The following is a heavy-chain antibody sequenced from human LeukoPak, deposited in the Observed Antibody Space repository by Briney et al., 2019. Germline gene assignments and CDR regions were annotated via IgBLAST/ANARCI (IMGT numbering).Heavy chain of an antibody. Sequence: GGSLRLSCAASGFTFSGYWMHWVRQAPGKGLEWVSRINIDGATTNYADSVKGRFTISRDNAKNTLHLQMNGLRADDTAVYYCVRGAVGTGVWFDPWGQGTLVTVSS. CDR3: VRGAVGTGVWFDP. V-gene: IGHV3-74*01. CDR1: GFTFSGYW. D-gene: IGHD1-26*01. CDR2: INIDGATT. J-gene: IGHJ5*02.